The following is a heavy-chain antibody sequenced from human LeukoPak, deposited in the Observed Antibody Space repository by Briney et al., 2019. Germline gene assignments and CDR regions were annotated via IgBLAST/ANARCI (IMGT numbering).Heavy chain of an antibody. CDR1: GGSFSAYY. J-gene: IGHJ4*02. Sequence: SETLSLTCAVYGGSFSAYYWSRIRQPPGKGLEWIGEINHSGSTNYNPSLKSRVTISVDMSKNQFSLQLSSVTAADTAVYYCARGGSGWYAGRRYYFDYWGQGTLVTVSS. D-gene: IGHD6-19*01. CDR3: ARGGSGWYAGRRYYFDY. V-gene: IGHV4-34*01. CDR2: INHSGST.